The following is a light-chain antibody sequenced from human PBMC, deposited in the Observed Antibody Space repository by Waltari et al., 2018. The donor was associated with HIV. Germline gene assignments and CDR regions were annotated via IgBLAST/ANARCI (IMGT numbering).Light chain of an antibody. V-gene: IGLV2-23*02. CDR3: CSFAGDKDGQISTYV. CDR2: EVN. Sequence: SALSQPASASGSLGQSVIISCTGTNRAVGRHKVVSWYQQPPGKVPKLLIFEVNKRPSGISSRFSGSKSGNTASLTISRLLSDDEGVYYCCSFAGDKDGQISTYVFGTGTTVTIL. CDR1: NRAVGRHKV. J-gene: IGLJ1*01.